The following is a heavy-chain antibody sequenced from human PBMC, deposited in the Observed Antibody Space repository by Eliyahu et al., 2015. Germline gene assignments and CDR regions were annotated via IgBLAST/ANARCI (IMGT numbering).Heavy chain of an antibody. J-gene: IGHJ3*02. CDR1: DVXTPXXY. V-gene: IGHV4-4*07. D-gene: IGHD3-10*02. Sequence: LQESGPRLVKPSETLSLXXXVXDVXTPXXYLAYXRQSAGKGLESXGRIHTSGSATYNPSLESRVTMSVDRSMRHFSLRLTSVIAADTAVYYCATCPGSSDAFDIWGQGTMVTVSS. CDR3: ATCPGSSDAFDI. CDR2: IHTSGSA.